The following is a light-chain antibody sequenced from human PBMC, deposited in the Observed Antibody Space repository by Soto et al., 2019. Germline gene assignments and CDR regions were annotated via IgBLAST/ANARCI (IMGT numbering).Light chain of an antibody. J-gene: IGKJ4*01. CDR3: QQYNRWPPLT. V-gene: IGKV3-15*01. CDR1: QSVSNS. CDR2: DAS. Sequence: EIVMTQSPATLSVSPGEGATLSCRASQSVSNSLAWYQQKPGQAPRLLIYDASTSATGIPARFSGSGSGTEFTLTISSLQSEDFAVYYCQQYNRWPPLTFGGGTKVEIK.